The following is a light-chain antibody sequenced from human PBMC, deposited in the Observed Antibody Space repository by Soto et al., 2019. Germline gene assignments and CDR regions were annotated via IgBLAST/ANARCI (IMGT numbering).Light chain of an antibody. Sequence: DIQMTQSPSTLSASVGDRVTITCRASQSITTWLAWYQQKPGKAPKLLIYKATNLQSGVPSRFSGSGSGTEFSLTISSLQHDDFATYYCQRYNDYQYIFGQGTRLEIK. V-gene: IGKV1-5*03. CDR1: QSITTW. J-gene: IGKJ2*01. CDR3: QRYNDYQYI. CDR2: KAT.